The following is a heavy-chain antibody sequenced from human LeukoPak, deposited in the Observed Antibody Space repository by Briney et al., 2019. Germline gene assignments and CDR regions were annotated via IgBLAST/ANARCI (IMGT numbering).Heavy chain of an antibody. V-gene: IGHV1-2*02. CDR1: GYTFTAFY. CDR2: INPNSGGI. CDR3: ARLIAAAGTAGFDY. D-gene: IGHD6-13*01. Sequence: ASVKVSCKASGYTFTAFYIHWVRQAPGQGLEWMGWINPNSGGINYAQKFQGRVTMTRDTSISAAYMQLSSLRSDDTAVYYCARLIAAAGTAGFDYWGQGTLVTVSS. J-gene: IGHJ4*02.